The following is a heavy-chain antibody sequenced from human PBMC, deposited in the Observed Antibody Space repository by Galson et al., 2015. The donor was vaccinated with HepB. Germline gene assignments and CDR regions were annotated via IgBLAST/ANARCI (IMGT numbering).Heavy chain of an antibody. V-gene: IGHV3-15*01. CDR2: IKSKTDGGTT. D-gene: IGHD3-10*01. Sequence: SLRLSCAASGFTFSNAWMSWVRQAPGKGLEWVGRIKSKTDGGTTDYAAPVKGRFTISRDDSKNTLYLQMNSLKTEDTAVYYCTTEVLLWFGEIDYWGQGTLVTVSS. J-gene: IGHJ4*02. CDR1: GFTFSNAW. CDR3: TTEVLLWFGEIDY.